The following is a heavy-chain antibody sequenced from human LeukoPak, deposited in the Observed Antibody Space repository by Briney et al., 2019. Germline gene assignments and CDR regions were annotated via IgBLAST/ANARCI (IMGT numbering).Heavy chain of an antibody. CDR2: IYPGGGST. Sequence: ASVKVSCKTSGYTFINHYLHWVRQAPGQGLEWMGIIYPGGGSTSYAQKFQGRVTMTRGMSTSTVYMELSSLRSEDTAVYYCARDNDFDYWGQGTLVTVSS. D-gene: IGHD2-8*01. J-gene: IGHJ4*02. CDR3: ARDNDFDY. V-gene: IGHV1-46*01. CDR1: GYTFINHY.